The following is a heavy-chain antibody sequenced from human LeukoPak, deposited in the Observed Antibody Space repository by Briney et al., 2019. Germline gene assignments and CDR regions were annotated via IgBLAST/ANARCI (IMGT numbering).Heavy chain of an antibody. CDR1: GFTFSNYW. D-gene: IGHD3-3*01. Sequence: GGSLRLSCAASGFTFSNYWMGWVRQAPGKGLEWVANIKQDGSEKYYVDSVKGRFTISRDNAKNSLYLQMNSLRAEDTAVNYCVREPLGGDFGVDAGDYWGQGTLVTVSS. CDR2: IKQDGSEK. J-gene: IGHJ4*02. CDR3: VREPLGGDFGVDAGDY. V-gene: IGHV3-7*01.